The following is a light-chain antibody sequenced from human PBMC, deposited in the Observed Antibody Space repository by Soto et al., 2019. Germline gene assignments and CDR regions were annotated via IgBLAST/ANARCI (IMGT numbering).Light chain of an antibody. J-gene: IGKJ3*01. CDR1: QGISSG. Sequence: AIQLTQSPSSLSASVRDRVTITCLASQGISSGLAWYQQKPGKPPKLLIYDASGLESGVPSRFSGSGSGTDFTLTISSLQPEDFATYYCQQFKSYPLTFGPGTKVNIK. V-gene: IGKV1-13*02. CDR3: QQFKSYPLT. CDR2: DAS.